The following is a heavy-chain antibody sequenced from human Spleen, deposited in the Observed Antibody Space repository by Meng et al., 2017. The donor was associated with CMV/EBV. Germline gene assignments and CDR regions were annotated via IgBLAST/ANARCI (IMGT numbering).Heavy chain of an antibody. V-gene: IGHV5-51*01. CDR2: IYPVDSDT. D-gene: IGHD2-15*01. CDR3: AKAGLPSATFDS. Sequence: GESLKISCKASGFSFTSNWIGWVRQMPGKGLEWMGIIYPVDSDTRYRPSFQGQVTMSADKSTSTAYLQWSSLKASDTAMYYCAKAGLPSATFDSWGQGTLVTVSS. CDR1: GFSFTSNW. J-gene: IGHJ5*01.